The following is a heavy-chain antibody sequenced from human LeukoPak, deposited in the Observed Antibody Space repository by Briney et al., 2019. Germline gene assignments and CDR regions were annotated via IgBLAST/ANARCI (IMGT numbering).Heavy chain of an antibody. CDR3: ARGALDFDY. J-gene: IGHJ4*02. Sequence: PGGSLRLSCAASGFTFSSYSMNWVRQAPGKGLEWVSYISSSSTIYYADSVKGRFTISRDSAKNSLYLHMNSLKDEDTAVYYCARGALDFDYWGQGTLVTVSS. CDR1: GFTFSSYS. CDR2: ISSSSTI. V-gene: IGHV3-48*02.